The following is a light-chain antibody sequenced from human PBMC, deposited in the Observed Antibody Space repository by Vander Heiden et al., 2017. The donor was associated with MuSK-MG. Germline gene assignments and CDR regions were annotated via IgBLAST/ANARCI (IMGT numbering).Light chain of an antibody. Sequence: QSALTQPRSVSASPGQSVTISCTGTSSDVGGYNYVSWYQQHPGKAPKLMMYDVSKRPSGVPDRFSGSKSGNTASLTISGLQAEDEADYYCCSYAGSYTVVFGGGTKLTVL. CDR2: DVS. CDR3: CSYAGSYTVV. J-gene: IGLJ2*01. CDR1: SSDVGGYNY. V-gene: IGLV2-11*01.